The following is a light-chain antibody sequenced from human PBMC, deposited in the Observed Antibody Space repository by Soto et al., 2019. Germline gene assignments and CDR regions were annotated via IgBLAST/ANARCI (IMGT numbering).Light chain of an antibody. CDR3: QQYINWPPT. CDR1: QSVSNN. V-gene: IGKV3-15*01. Sequence: EVGMTQSPATLSVSPGERATLSGRASQSVSNNFAWYQQKPGQAPRLLIYGASTRASGIPASFIDSWSGTEFTLTISCLQSEVFAAYFFQQYINWPPTFGQGPKLEIK. CDR2: GAS. J-gene: IGKJ2*01.